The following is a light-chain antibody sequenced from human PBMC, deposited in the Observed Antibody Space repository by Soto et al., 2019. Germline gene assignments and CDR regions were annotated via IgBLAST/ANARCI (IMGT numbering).Light chain of an antibody. CDR3: QQVNGSAWT. CDR2: GAS. J-gene: IGKJ1*01. Sequence: IQLTQSPSSLSASVGDRVTITCRASPAIASFLARYQQKPGTAPKLLIYGASTMQSGVPSRFSGSRSGTDYTVSIASQQPEEFATYYCQQVNGSAWTVGQATKVEIK. V-gene: IGKV1-9*01. CDR1: PAIASF.